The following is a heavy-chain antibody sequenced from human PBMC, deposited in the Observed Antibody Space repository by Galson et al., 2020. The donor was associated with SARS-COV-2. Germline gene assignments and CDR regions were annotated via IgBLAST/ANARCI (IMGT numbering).Heavy chain of an antibody. J-gene: IGHJ4*02. CDR1: GFSLTTSGVG. V-gene: IGHV2-5*02. CDR3: AHTSLVGKSGYPYM. Sequence: SGPTLVKPTQTLTLTCTFSGFSLTTSGVGVGWIRQPPGKALEWLALIYWDDDNRYSPSLKSRLTVTKDTSKNQVFLTMTNMDQVDTATYYCAHTSLVGKSGYPYMWGQGTQVTVSS. D-gene: IGHD2-8*02. CDR2: IYWDDDN.